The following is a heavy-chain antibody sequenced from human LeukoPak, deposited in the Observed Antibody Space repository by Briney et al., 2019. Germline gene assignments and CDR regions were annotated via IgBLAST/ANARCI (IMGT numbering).Heavy chain of an antibody. D-gene: IGHD5-24*01. Sequence: PGGSLRLSCAASGFTFSSYAMSWVRQAPGKGLERVSTISVGGDGTYYADSVNGRFPISRDNSKSKLYLQMNSLRADDTAIYYCAKDLGRDGHEIFDYWGQGTLVTVSS. CDR1: GFTFSSYA. CDR3: AKDLGRDGHEIFDY. CDR2: ISVGGDGT. V-gene: IGHV3-23*01. J-gene: IGHJ4*02.